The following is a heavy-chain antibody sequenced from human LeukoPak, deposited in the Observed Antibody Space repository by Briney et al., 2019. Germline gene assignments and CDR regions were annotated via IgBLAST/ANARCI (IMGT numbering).Heavy chain of an antibody. CDR2: IYSGGST. CDR1: GFTVSSNY. Sequence: GGSLRLSCAASGFTVSSNYMSWVRQAPGKGLEWVSVIYSGGSTYYADSVKGRFTISRDNSKNTLYLQMNSLRAEDTAVYYCAKAPNYYDSSGYGYWGQGALVTVSS. V-gene: IGHV3-53*01. D-gene: IGHD3-22*01. CDR3: AKAPNYYDSSGYGY. J-gene: IGHJ4*02.